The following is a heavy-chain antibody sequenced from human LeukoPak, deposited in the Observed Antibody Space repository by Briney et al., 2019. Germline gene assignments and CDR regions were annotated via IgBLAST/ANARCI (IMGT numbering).Heavy chain of an antibody. CDR2: IYYSGST. CDR1: TGSISGSYYC. J-gene: IGHJ3*02. D-gene: IGHD2-21*02. V-gene: IGHV4-61*05. Sequence: SETLSLTCTVSTGSISGSYYCWGWIRQPPGRGLEWIGYIYYSGSTNYNPSLKSRVTISVDTSKNQFSLKLSSVTAADTAVYYCARRGDFFSFDIWGQGTMVTVSS. CDR3: ARRGDFFSFDI.